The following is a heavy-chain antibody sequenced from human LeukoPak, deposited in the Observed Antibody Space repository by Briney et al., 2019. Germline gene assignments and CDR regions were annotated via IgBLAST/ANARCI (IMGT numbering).Heavy chain of an antibody. Sequence: SETLSLTCTVSGGSISSYYWSWIRQPPGKGLEWIGYIYYSGSTNYNPSLKSRVTISVDTSKNQFSLKLSSVTAADTAVYYCARDRRLFDYWGQGTLVTVSS. CDR1: GGSISSYY. V-gene: IGHV4-59*01. CDR3: ARDRRLFDY. J-gene: IGHJ4*02. CDR2: IYYSGST.